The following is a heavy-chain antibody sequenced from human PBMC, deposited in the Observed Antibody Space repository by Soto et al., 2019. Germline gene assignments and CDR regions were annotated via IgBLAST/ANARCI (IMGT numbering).Heavy chain of an antibody. V-gene: IGHV1-18*01. J-gene: IGHJ4*02. Sequence: ASVKVSCKASGYTFTSYGISWVRQAPGQGLEWMGWISAYNGNTNYAQKLQGRVTMTTDTSTSTAYMELRSLRSDDTAVYYCAFLSIEQCLLQYPRYYWGRGSLVSVSS. D-gene: IGHD4-4*01. CDR1: GYTFTSYG. CDR3: AFLSIEQCLLQYPRYY. CDR2: ISAYNGNT.